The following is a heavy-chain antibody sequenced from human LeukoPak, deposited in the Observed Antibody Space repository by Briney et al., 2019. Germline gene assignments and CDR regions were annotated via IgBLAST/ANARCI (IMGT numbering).Heavy chain of an antibody. V-gene: IGHV1-2*02. CDR3: ARTLYIAAVPGGFDY. CDR2: INPNSGGT. CDR1: GYTFTGYY. J-gene: IGHJ4*02. D-gene: IGHD6-13*01. Sequence: GSVKVSCKASGYTFTGYYMHWVRQAPGQGLEWMGWINPNSGGTNYAQKFQGRVTMTRDTSISTVYMELSRLRSDDTALYYCARTLYIAAVPGGFDYWGQGTLVTVSS.